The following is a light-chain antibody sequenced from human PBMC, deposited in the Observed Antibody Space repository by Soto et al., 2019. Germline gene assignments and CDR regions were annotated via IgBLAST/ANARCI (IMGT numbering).Light chain of an antibody. J-gene: IGLJ1*01. CDR3: QSHDTGLSGSRV. CDR2: GNN. V-gene: IGLV1-40*01. CDR1: SSNIGSGYD. Sequence: QSVLTQPPSVSGAPGQRVTISCTGSSSNIGSGYDVHWYQQLPGTAPKLLIYGNNNRPSGVPDRLSGSKSGTSASLSITGLLPEDEADYYCQSHDTGLSGSRVFGTGTKLTVL.